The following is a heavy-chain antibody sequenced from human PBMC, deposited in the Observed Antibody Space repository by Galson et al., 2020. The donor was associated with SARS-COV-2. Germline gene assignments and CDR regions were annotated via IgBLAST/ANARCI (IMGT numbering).Heavy chain of an antibody. CDR2: IKDDGSET. V-gene: IGHV3-7*01. CDR3: ARIVHFGDRHYGMDV. Sequence: GGSLRLSCAASGFSFRNYWMTWVRQAPGKGLEWVANIKDDGSETYYVDSVKGRFTISRDNAKTSMYLQMNSLRAEDTAVYECARIVHFGDRHYGMDVWGQGTTVIVSS. CDR1: GFSFRNYW. J-gene: IGHJ6*02. D-gene: IGHD3-10*01.